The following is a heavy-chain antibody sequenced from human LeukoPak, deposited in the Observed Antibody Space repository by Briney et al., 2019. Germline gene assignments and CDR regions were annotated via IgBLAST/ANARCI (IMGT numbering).Heavy chain of an antibody. CDR2: IKQDGSEK. J-gene: IGHJ4*02. D-gene: IGHD3-3*01. Sequence: GGSLRLSCAASGFTFSSYWMSWVRQAPGKGLEWVANIKQDGSEKYYVDSVKDRFTISRDNAKNSLYLQMNSLRAEDTAVYYCARERRFLEWLFGYWGQGTLVTVSS. V-gene: IGHV3-7*01. CDR1: GFTFSSYW. CDR3: ARERRFLEWLFGY.